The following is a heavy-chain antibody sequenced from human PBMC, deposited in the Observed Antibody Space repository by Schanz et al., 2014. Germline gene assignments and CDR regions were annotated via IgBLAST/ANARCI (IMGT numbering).Heavy chain of an antibody. Sequence: QVQLVQSGAEVKKPGASVKVSCKVSGYTLTELSMHWVRQAPGKGLEWMGGFDPEDGETIYAQNFQGRVTMTEDTSTDTTYMELSRLRSDDTAVYYCARENKDYDSILNKFFHYGLDLWGQGTTVTVSS. CDR3: ARENKDYDSILNKFFHYGLDL. V-gene: IGHV1-24*01. CDR2: FDPEDGET. D-gene: IGHD3-3*02. CDR1: GYTLTELS. J-gene: IGHJ6*02.